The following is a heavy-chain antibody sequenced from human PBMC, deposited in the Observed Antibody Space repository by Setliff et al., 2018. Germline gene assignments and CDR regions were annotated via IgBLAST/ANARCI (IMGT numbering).Heavy chain of an antibody. D-gene: IGHD4-17*01. CDR3: AYNSDFGEVLDF. CDR1: GATLSGDV. J-gene: IGHJ4*02. Sequence: GASVKVSCKASGATLSGDVFSWVRQAPGHGLEWMGRFIPVLGKANYAPRFQGRLTITVDTSTGTSYMDPDDTATYFCAHVKSAYNSDFGEVLDFWGQGTLVTVSS. CDR2: FIPVLGKA. V-gene: IGHV1-69*04.